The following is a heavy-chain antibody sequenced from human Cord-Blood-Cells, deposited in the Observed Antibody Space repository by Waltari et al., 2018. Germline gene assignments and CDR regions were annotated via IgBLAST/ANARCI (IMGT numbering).Heavy chain of an antibody. Sequence: QVQLVESGGGVVQPGRSLRLSCAASGFTFSSYAMHCVRQAPGKGLEWVAVISYDGSNKYYADSVKGRFTISRDNSKNTLYLQMNSLRAEDTAVYYCARAPSLVQGAFDIWGQGTMVTVSS. V-gene: IGHV3-30*04. CDR2: ISYDGSNK. CDR1: GFTFSSYA. CDR3: ARAPSLVQGAFDI. D-gene: IGHD6-13*01. J-gene: IGHJ3*02.